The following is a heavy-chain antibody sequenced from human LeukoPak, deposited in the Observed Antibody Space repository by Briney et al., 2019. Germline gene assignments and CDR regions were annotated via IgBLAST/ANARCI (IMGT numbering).Heavy chain of an antibody. D-gene: IGHD4-17*01. CDR3: ARVGRGLRVRSFDY. CDR1: GASIRGSITSGTYY. Sequence: SETLSLTCTVSGASIRGSITSGTYYWSWIRQPPGKGLEWIGYIYYSGSTYYNPSLKSRVTISVDTSKNQFSLKLSSVTAADTAVYYCARVGRGLRVRSFDYWGQGTLVTVSS. J-gene: IGHJ4*02. CDR2: IYYSGST. V-gene: IGHV4-30-4*08.